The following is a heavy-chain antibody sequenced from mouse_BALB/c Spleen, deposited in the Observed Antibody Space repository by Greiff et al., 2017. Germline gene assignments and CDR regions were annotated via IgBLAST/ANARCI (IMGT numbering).Heavy chain of an antibody. CDR1: GFTFSSFG. CDR2: ISSGSSTI. V-gene: IGHV5-17*02. Sequence: EVQGVESGGGLVQPGGSRKLSCAASGFTFSSFGMHWVRQAPEKGLEWVAYISSGSSTIYYADTVKGRFTISRDNPKNTLFLQMTSLRSEDTAMYYCARGAPYAMDYWGQGTSVTVSS. CDR3: ARGAPYAMDY. J-gene: IGHJ4*01.